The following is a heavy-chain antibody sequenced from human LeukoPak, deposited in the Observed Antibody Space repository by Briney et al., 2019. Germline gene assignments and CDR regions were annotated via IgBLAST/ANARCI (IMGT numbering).Heavy chain of an antibody. D-gene: IGHD3-10*01. V-gene: IGHV3-7*01. CDR1: GFTFSSYW. CDR2: IKQDGSEK. J-gene: IGHJ4*02. Sequence: PGGSLRLSCAASGFTFSSYWMNWVRQAPGKGLEWVANIKQDGSEKYYVDSVKGRFTISRDNAKDSLYLQMNGLRAEDTAVYYCARDQHGSGSYLFPQDWGQGTLVTVSS. CDR3: ARDQHGSGSYLFPQD.